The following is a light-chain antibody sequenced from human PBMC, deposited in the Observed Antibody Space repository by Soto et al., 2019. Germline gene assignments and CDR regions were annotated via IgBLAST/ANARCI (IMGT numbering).Light chain of an antibody. CDR2: KAS. V-gene: IGKV1-5*03. J-gene: IGKJ1*01. Sequence: DIQMTQSPSTLSASVGDRVTITCRASQSISSWLAWYQQKPGKAPKLLIYKASSLESGVPSRFSGSGSGTEFTLTLSSLPPDDFATYYCQPYNSYSRTFGQGTKVEIK. CDR3: QPYNSYSRT. CDR1: QSISSW.